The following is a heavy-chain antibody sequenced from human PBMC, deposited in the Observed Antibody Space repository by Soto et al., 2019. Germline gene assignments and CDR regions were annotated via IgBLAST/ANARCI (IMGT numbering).Heavy chain of an antibody. CDR1: GGSISSSSYY. J-gene: IGHJ6*02. CDR2: IYYSGST. CDR3: AKDEVGAVYYYYYGMDV. V-gene: IGHV4-39*07. D-gene: IGHD1-26*01. Sequence: PSETLSLTCTVSGGSISSSSYYWGWIRQPPGKGLEWIGSIYYSGSTYYNPSLKSRVTISRDNSKNTLYLQMNSLRAEDTAVYYCAKDEVGAVYYYYYGMDVWGQGTTVTVSS.